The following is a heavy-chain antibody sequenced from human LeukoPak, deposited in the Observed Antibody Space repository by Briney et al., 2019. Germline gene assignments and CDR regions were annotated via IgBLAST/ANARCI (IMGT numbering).Heavy chain of an antibody. J-gene: IGHJ4*02. D-gene: IGHD1-26*01. CDR2: ISSNGGST. V-gene: IGHV3-64*01. CDR3: ARDVGPFDY. Sequence: GGSLRLSCAASGFTFSSYAMHWVRQAPGKGLEYVSAISSNGGSTYYANSVKGRFTISRDNTKNTLYLQMGSLRAEDMAVYYCARDVGPFDYWGQGTLVTVSS. CDR1: GFTFSSYA.